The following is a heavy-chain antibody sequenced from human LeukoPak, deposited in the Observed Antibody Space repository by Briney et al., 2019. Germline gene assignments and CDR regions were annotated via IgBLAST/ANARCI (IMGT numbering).Heavy chain of an antibody. CDR3: VRGDNDSPSRVAFEI. D-gene: IGHD3-22*01. J-gene: IGHJ3*02. CDR1: GYTFNRYG. CDR2: VSAYNGKT. Sequence: AASVKVSCKASGYTFNRYGITWVRQAPGQGLEWMGRVSAYNGKTKFAQKVQGRVTMTTDTSTSTAYMELRSLRSDDTAVYYCVRGDNDSPSRVAFEIWGQGTTVIVSS. V-gene: IGHV1-18*01.